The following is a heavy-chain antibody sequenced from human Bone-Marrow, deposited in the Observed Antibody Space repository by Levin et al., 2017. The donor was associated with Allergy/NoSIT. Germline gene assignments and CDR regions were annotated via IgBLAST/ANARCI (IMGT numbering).Heavy chain of an antibody. CDR1: GFTFDDYA. Sequence: PGGSLRLSCAASGFTFDDYAMHWVRQAPGKGLEWVSGISWNSGSIGYADSVKGRFTISRDNAKNSLYLQMNSLRAEDTALYYCAKDINYSNYGSGIGYYFDYWGQGTLVTVSS. CDR2: ISWNSGSI. CDR3: AKDINYSNYGSGIGYYFDY. V-gene: IGHV3-9*01. D-gene: IGHD4-11*01. J-gene: IGHJ4*02.